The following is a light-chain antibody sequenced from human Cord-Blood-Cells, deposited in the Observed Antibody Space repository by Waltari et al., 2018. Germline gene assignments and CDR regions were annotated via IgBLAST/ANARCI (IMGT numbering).Light chain of an antibody. Sequence: EIGLTQSPGTLSLSPGERATFSCRASQSVSSSYLAWYQQKPGQAPRLLIYGASSRATGIPDRFSGSGSGTDFTLTISRLEPEDFAVYYCQQYGSSPYTFGQGTKLEIK. V-gene: IGKV3-20*01. J-gene: IGKJ2*01. CDR2: GAS. CDR3: QQYGSSPYT. CDR1: QSVSSSY.